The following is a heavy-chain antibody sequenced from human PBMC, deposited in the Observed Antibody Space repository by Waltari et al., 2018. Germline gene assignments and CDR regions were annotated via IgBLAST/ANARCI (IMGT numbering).Heavy chain of an antibody. Sequence: EVQLVESGGGLVKPGGSLRLSCAASGFTFSSYSMNWVRQAPGKGLEWVSSISSSSSYIYYADSVKGRFTISRDNAKNSLYLQLNSLRAEDTAVYYCARGGRHSSSWYWVYWGQGTLVTVSS. CDR2: ISSSSSYI. CDR1: GFTFSSYS. D-gene: IGHD6-13*01. CDR3: ARGGRHSSSWYWVY. V-gene: IGHV3-21*01. J-gene: IGHJ4*02.